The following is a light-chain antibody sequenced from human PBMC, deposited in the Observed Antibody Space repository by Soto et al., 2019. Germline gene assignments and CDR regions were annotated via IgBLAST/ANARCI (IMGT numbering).Light chain of an antibody. V-gene: IGKV1-27*01. J-gene: IGKJ1*01. CDR1: QGISNY. Sequence: DMLTTQSPSSLSASVGDTVTITCRASQGISNYLAWYQQKPGQVPNLLIYAASTLQSGVPPRFSGSGSGTDFTLPISSLRPEDVATYYCQKYNNAPRTFGQGTKVEI. CDR3: QKYNNAPRT. CDR2: AAS.